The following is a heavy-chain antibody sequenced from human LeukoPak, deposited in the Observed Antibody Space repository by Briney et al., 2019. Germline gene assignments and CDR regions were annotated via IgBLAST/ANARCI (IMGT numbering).Heavy chain of an antibody. CDR1: GFIVSRYW. J-gene: IGHJ4*02. Sequence: GGSLRLSCAASGFIVSRYWMSWVRQAPGKGLEWVADIKEDGSEKHCVDSVKGRFTISRDNAENSLYLQMNSLRAEDTAIYYCARDLGVCSGGTCYSVYDYWGQGTLITVSS. CDR3: ARDLGVCSGGTCYSVYDY. D-gene: IGHD2-15*01. CDR2: IKEDGSEK. V-gene: IGHV3-7*01.